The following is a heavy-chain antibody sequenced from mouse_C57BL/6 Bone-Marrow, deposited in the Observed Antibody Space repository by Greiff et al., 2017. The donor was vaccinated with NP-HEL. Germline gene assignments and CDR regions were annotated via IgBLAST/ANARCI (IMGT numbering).Heavy chain of an antibody. CDR2: IHPSDSDT. CDR3: AMGPGKDWYFDV. Sequence: QVQLQQPGAELVKPGASVKVSCKASGYTFTSYWMHWVKQRPGQGLEWIGRIHPSDSDTNYNQKFKGKATLTVDKSSSPAYMQLSSLTSEDSAVYYCAMGPGKDWYFDVWGTGTTVTVSS. CDR1: GYTFTSYW. J-gene: IGHJ1*03. V-gene: IGHV1-74*01. D-gene: IGHD4-1*01.